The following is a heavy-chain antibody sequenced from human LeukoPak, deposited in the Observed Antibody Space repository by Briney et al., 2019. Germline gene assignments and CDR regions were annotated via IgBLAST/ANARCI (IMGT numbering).Heavy chain of an antibody. J-gene: IGHJ4*02. V-gene: IGHV3-15*01. CDR3: TTYGSGRKFDY. D-gene: IGHD3-10*01. Sequence: GGSLRLSCAASGITFTNAWLTWVRQAPGKGLEWVGRITSKVDGGAADYAAPVKGRFTISRDDSTNTLYLQMNSLKSEDTAVYYCTTYGSGRKFDYWGQGILVTVSS. CDR1: GITFTNAW. CDR2: ITSKVDGGAA.